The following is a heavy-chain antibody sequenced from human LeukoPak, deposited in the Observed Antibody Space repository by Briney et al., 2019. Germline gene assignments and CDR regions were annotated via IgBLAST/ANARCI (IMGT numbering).Heavy chain of an antibody. CDR3: ARDRRAYGSGSSAFDI. D-gene: IGHD3-10*01. J-gene: IGHJ3*02. CDR1: GYTFTSYG. Sequence: ASVKVSCKASGYTFTSYGISWVRQAPGQGLEWMGWISAYNGNTNYAQKLQGRVTMTTDTSTSTAYMELRSLRSEDTAVYYCARDRRAYGSGSSAFDIWGQGTMVTVSS. CDR2: ISAYNGNT. V-gene: IGHV1-18*01.